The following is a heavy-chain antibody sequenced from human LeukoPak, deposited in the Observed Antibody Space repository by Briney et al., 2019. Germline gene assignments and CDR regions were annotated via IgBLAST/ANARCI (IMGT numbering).Heavy chain of an antibody. D-gene: IGHD2-2*01. CDR3: ARDLGTHCSSTSCPRGAFDY. J-gene: IGHJ4*02. CDR2: ISYDGSNK. Sequence: GGSLRLSCAASGFTFSSYAMHWVRQAPGKGLERVAVISYDGSNKYYADSVKGRFTISRDNSKNTLYLQMNSLRAEDTAVYYCARDLGTHCSSTSCPRGAFDYWGQGTLVTVSS. CDR1: GFTFSSYA. V-gene: IGHV3-30*04.